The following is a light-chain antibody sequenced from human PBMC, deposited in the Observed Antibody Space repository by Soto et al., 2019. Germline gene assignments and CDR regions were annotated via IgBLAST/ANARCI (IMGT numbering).Light chain of an antibody. Sequence: EVVLTQSPATLSVSPGDRATLSCRASQSVSRNLAWYQQKPGQAPRLLIYGASSRATGIPDRFSGSGSGTDFTLTISRLEPEDFAVYYCQQYGSSLITFGQGTRLEIK. CDR1: QSVSRN. CDR3: QQYGSSLIT. V-gene: IGKV3-20*01. CDR2: GAS. J-gene: IGKJ5*01.